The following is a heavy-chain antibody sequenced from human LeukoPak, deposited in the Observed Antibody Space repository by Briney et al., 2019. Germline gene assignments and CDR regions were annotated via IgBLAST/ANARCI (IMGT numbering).Heavy chain of an antibody. V-gene: IGHV1-69*13. CDR2: IIPIFGTA. CDR3: ARGDCSGGSCYVYGMDV. D-gene: IGHD2-15*01. CDR1: GGTFSSYA. J-gene: IGHJ6*02. Sequence: EASVKVSCKASGGTFSSYAISWVRQAPGQGLEWMGGIIPIFGTANYAQRFQGRVTITADESTSTAYMELSSLRSEDTAVYYCARGDCSGGSCYVYGMDVWGQGTTVTVSS.